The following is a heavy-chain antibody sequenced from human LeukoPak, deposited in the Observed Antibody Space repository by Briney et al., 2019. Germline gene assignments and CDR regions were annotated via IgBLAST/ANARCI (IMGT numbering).Heavy chain of an antibody. CDR3: ARRLGDSSGWGFDY. Sequence: ASVTVSCKASGYTFTGYYMHWVRQAPGQGLEWMGWINPNSGGTNYAQRFQGWVTMTRDTSISTAYMELSRLRSDDTAVYYCARRLGDSSGWGFDYWGQGTLVTVSS. V-gene: IGHV1-2*04. CDR1: GYTFTGYY. CDR2: INPNSGGT. J-gene: IGHJ4*02. D-gene: IGHD6-19*01.